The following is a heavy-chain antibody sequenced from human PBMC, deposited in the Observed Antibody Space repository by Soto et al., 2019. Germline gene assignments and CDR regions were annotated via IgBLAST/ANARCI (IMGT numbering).Heavy chain of an antibody. Sequence: QAQLMQSGAEVKRPGASVKVSCRSSGYTFSSYGISWVRQAPGQGLEWLGWISPYDGNRNYAQTLQGRAYMTTDTAANTAYMALRSLRVDDTATYYCARGGYYDSSGSRNYHYYGLHVWGQGTTVTVSS. CDR3: ARGGYYDSSGSRNYHYYGLHV. CDR2: ISPYDGNR. D-gene: IGHD3-9*01. CDR1: GYTFSSYG. V-gene: IGHV1-18*04. J-gene: IGHJ6*02.